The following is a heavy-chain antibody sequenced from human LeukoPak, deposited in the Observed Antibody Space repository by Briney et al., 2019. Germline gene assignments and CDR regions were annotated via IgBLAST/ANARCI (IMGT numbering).Heavy chain of an antibody. CDR1: GGIFSSYA. CDR2: INPIFKTR. CDR3: ARDRYGEGGGDAFDI. J-gene: IGHJ3*02. Sequence: ASVKVLCKASGGIFSSYAISCVRQAPGQGREWMGGINPIFKTRTYAQKFEGRVTSTADQYTSTAYMELSSLRSEDTAVYYCARDRYGEGGGDAFDIWGQGTMVTVSS. D-gene: IGHD3-10*01. V-gene: IGHV1-69*13.